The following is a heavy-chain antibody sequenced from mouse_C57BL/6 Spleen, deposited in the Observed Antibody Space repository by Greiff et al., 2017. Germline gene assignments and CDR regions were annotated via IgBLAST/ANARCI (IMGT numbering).Heavy chain of an antibody. J-gene: IGHJ2*01. V-gene: IGHV5-4*01. CDR2: ISDGGSYT. Sequence: EVQGVESGGGLVKPGGSLKLSCAASGFTFSSYAMSWVRQTPEKRLEWVATISDGGSYTYYPDNVKGRFTISRDNAKNNLYLQMSHLKSEDTAMYYCARDLRRTYYFDYWGQGTTLTVSS. CDR3: ARDLRRTYYFDY. CDR1: GFTFSSYA.